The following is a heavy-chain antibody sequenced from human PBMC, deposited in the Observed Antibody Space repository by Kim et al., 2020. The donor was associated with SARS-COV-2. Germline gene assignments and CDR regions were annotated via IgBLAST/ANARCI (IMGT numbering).Heavy chain of an antibody. CDR2: IYTSGST. J-gene: IGHJ4*02. CDR3: ARVVVTNYFDY. V-gene: IGHV4-61*02. D-gene: IGHD2-15*01. CDR1: GGSISSGSYY. Sequence: SETLSLTCTVSGGSISSGSYYWSWIRQPAGKGLEWIGRIYTSGSTNYNPSLKSRVTISVDTSKNQFSLKLSSVTAADTAVYYCARVVVTNYFDYWGQGTLVTVSS.